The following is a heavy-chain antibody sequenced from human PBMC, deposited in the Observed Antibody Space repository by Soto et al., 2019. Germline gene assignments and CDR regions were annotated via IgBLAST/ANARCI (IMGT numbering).Heavy chain of an antibody. CDR3: ARDTGGYDEMFDY. CDR2: VNNAGTNT. Sequence: GGSLRLSCVASGFPFSDYGMSLVRQAPGKGPDWVSTVNNAGTNTHYADSVKGRFTISRDNSKTTLYLQMNNLRVDDTAIYYCARDTGGYDEMFDYWSQGTQVTVSS. CDR1: GFPFSDYG. J-gene: IGHJ4*02. V-gene: IGHV3-23*01. D-gene: IGHD5-12*01.